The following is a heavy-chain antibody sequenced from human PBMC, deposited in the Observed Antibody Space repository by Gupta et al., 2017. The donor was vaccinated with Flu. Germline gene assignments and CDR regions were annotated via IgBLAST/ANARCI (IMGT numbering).Heavy chain of an antibody. CDR3: ARIVVPSAIELYYYYIDV. CDR2: IYDSGST. Sequence: QVQLQESGPGLVKPSQTLSLTCNVSGGSISSGAYYWSWIRQPPGKGLEWIGYIYDSGSTYYNPSLKSRVSMSVDTSKSQFSLKLSSVTAAETAIYYCARIVVPSAIELYYYYIDVWGKGTTVTVSS. V-gene: IGHV4-30-4*01. CDR1: GGSISSGAYY. D-gene: IGHD2-2*02. J-gene: IGHJ6*03.